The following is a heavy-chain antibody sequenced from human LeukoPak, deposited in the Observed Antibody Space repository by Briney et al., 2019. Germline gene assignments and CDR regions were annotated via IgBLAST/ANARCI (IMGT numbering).Heavy chain of an antibody. CDR3: ARSRYGSGSYLFDY. CDR2: IIPIFGTA. V-gene: IGHV1-69*05. Sequence: SVKVSCKASGYTFIGYYLHWVRQAPGQGLEWMGGIIPIFGTANYAQKFQGRVTITTDESTSTAYMELSSLRSEDTAVYYCARSRYGSGSYLFDYWGQGTLVTVSS. D-gene: IGHD3-10*01. CDR1: GYTFIGYY. J-gene: IGHJ4*02.